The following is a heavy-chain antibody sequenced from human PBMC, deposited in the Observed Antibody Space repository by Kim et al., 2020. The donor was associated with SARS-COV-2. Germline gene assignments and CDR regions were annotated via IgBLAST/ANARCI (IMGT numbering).Heavy chain of an antibody. CDR1: GFTFSSYG. J-gene: IGHJ3*02. V-gene: IGHV3-30*18. CDR3: AKEGPYSSGWGDAFDI. CDR2: ISYDGSNK. D-gene: IGHD6-19*01. Sequence: GGSLRLSCAASGFTFSSYGMHWVRQAPGKGLEWVAVISYDGSNKYYADSVKGRFTISRDNSKNTLYLQMNSLRAEDTAVYYCAKEGPYSSGWGDAFDIWGQGTMVTVSS.